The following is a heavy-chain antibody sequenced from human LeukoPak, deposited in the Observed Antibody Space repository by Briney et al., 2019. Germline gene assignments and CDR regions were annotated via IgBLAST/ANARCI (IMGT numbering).Heavy chain of an antibody. Sequence: ASVKVSCKASGYTFTSYGISWVRQAPGQGLEWMGWISAYNGNTNYAQKLQGRVTMTTDTSTSTAYMELRSLRSDDTAVYYCARSPGFWVPVLYYYYYYMDVWGKGTTVTVSS. V-gene: IGHV1-18*01. CDR2: ISAYNGNT. CDR1: GYTFTSYG. J-gene: IGHJ6*03. CDR3: ARSPGFWVPVLYYYYYYMDV. D-gene: IGHD3-10*01.